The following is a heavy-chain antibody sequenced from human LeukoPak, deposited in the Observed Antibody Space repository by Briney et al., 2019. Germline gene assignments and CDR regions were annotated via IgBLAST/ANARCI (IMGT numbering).Heavy chain of an antibody. CDR1: GYTFTSYY. V-gene: IGHV1-46*01. CDR2: VRPRGGSP. J-gene: IGHJ4*02. D-gene: IGHD3-16*01. CDR3: AREEEGGTFDY. Sequence: ASVKVSCKASGYTFTSYYMHWVRQAPGQGLEWMGIVRPRGGSPDYAQKFQGRVTMTRDTSTSTVSMELSSLRSEDTAVYYCAREEEGGTFDYWGQGTLVTVSS.